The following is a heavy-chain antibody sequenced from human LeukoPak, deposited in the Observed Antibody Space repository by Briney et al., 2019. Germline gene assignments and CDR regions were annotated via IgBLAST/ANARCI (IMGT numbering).Heavy chain of an antibody. J-gene: IGHJ4*02. CDR1: GGSISSYY. CDR3: ARHRDGYNWSFDY. CDR2: IYYSGST. D-gene: IGHD5-24*01. Sequence: PPETLSLTCTVPGGSISSYYWSWIRQPPGKGLEWIGYIYYSGSTNYNPSLKSRVTISVDTSKNQFSLKLSSVTAADTAVYYCARHRDGYNWSFDYWGQGTLVTVSS. V-gene: IGHV4-59*08.